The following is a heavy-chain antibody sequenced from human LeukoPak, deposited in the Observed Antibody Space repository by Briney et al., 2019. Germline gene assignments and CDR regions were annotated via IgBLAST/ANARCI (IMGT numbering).Heavy chain of an antibody. Sequence: GGSLRLSCAGSGFTLNSNWMHWVRQGPGKGLVWVSRIYSDGSRTNYADSVKGRFTISGDNAKNALYLQMNSLRAEDTAVYYCAKRPGTSGAFDIWGQGTMVTVSS. CDR3: AKRPGTSGAFDI. J-gene: IGHJ3*02. CDR2: IYSDGSRT. V-gene: IGHV3-74*01. CDR1: GFTLNSNW.